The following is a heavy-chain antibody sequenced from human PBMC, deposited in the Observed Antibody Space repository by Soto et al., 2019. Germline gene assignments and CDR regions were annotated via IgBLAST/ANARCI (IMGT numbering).Heavy chain of an antibody. CDR1: GFTVRTNT. CDR2: IHSDGNT. J-gene: IGHJ4*02. D-gene: IGHD3-10*01. Sequence: EVLLVESGGGLIRPGESLRLSCAVSGFTVRTNTMTWIRQAPGKGLECVSLIHSDGNTNYADSVKGRFTVSRDNSKNTVYLQMETRRADDTAVYFCAASITAAGTVFGVDYWGPGTLVTVS. V-gene: IGHV3-53*01. CDR3: AASITAAGTVFGVDY.